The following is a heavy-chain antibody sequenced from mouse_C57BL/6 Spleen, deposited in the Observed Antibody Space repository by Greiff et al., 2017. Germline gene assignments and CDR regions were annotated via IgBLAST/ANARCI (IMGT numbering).Heavy chain of an antibody. J-gene: IGHJ4*01. CDR3: ATPYYSNYEGAMDD. V-gene: IGHV2-5*01. D-gene: IGHD2-5*01. CDR1: GFSLTSYG. Sequence: QVQLQQSGPGLVQPSQSLSITCTVSGFSLTSYGVHWVRQSPGKGLEWLGVIWRGGSTDYNAAFMSRLSITKDNSTCQVFFKMNSLQADDTAIYYCATPYYSNYEGAMDDWGQGTSVTVSS. CDR2: IWRGGST.